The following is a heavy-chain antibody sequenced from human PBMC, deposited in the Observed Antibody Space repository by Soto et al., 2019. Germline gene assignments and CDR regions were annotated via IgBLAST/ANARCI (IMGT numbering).Heavy chain of an antibody. CDR3: AKKHSGSSLAY. CDR1: GYNFISSK. D-gene: IGHD6-6*01. CDR2: MNPHTGET. V-gene: IGHV1-8*02. J-gene: IGHJ4*02. Sequence: QVQLVQSGAEVKKPGASVKVSCKTSGYNFISSKISWVRQAPGQGLELMGWMNPHTGETDATRKFQGRLTMTRNTSINTAYLELSSLTSEDTAVYYCAKKHSGSSLAYWGQGSLVTVSS.